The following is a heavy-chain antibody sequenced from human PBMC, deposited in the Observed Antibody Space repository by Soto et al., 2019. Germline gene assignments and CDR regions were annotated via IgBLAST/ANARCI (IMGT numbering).Heavy chain of an antibody. CDR1: GFTFSSYS. Sequence: GGSLRLSCAASGFTFSSYSMNWVRQAPGKGLEWVLSISSSSSYIYYADSVKGRFTISRDNAKNSLYLQMNSLRAEDTAVYYCARVLAATDAFDIWGQGTMVTVSS. CDR2: ISSSSSYI. J-gene: IGHJ3*02. V-gene: IGHV3-21*01. CDR3: ARVLAATDAFDI. D-gene: IGHD3-3*01.